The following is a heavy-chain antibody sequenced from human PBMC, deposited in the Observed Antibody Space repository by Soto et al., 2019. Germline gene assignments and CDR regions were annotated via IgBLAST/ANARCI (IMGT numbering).Heavy chain of an antibody. Sequence: SETLSLTCTVSGASISSGGYYWGWIRQHPGKGLEWIGYIYYSGSTYHNPSLRSRVTTSVDSSKNQFSLRLRSVTVADTAVYYCASPKIAFYNWFDPWGQGTLVTVSS. CDR2: IYYSGST. CDR1: GASISSGGYY. D-gene: IGHD3-3*02. V-gene: IGHV4-61*08. CDR3: ASPKIAFYNWFDP. J-gene: IGHJ5*02.